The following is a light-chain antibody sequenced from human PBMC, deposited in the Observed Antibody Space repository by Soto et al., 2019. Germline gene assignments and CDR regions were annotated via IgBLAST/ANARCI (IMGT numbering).Light chain of an antibody. J-gene: IGKJ1*01. Sequence: EIVLTQSPGTLSLSPGERATLSCRASQSVPRSYLAWYQQKPGQAPRLLIYGASRRATGIPDRFSGSGSGTDFTLTISRLEPEDFAVYYCQQYRTFGQGTKVDIK. V-gene: IGKV3-20*01. CDR3: QQYRT. CDR2: GAS. CDR1: QSVPRSY.